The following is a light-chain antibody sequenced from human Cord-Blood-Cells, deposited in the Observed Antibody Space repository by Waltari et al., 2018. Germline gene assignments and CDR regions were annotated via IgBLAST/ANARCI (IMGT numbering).Light chain of an antibody. CDR1: PSISSW. CDR3: QQYNSYSRT. CDR2: KAS. V-gene: IGKV1-5*03. Sequence: DIQMTQSPSTLTASVGDSVTITCRASPSISSWLAWYQQKTGKAPKLLIYKASSLESGVPSRFSGSGSGTEFTLTISSLQPDDFATYYCQQYNSYSRTFGQGTKVEIK. J-gene: IGKJ1*01.